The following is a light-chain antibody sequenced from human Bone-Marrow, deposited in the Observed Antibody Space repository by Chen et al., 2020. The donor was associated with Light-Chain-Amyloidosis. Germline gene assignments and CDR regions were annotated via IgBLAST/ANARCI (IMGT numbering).Light chain of an antibody. CDR1: SSDVGGDNH. CDR2: EVT. J-gene: IGLJ1*01. CDR3: SSYTITNTLV. Sequence: QSALTQPASVSGSPGQSITISCTGTSSDVGGDNHVSWYQQHPDKAPNLMIYEVTNRPSWFPDRFSGSKSDNTASLTISGLQTEDEADYFCSSYTITNTLVFGSGTRVTVL. V-gene: IGLV2-14*01.